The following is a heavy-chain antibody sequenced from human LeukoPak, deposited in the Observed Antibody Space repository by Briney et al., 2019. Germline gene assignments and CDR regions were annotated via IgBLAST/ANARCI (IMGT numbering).Heavy chain of an antibody. V-gene: IGHV3-21*01. CDR1: GVTFSSYS. J-gene: IGHJ3*02. Sequence: PGGTLRLSCAASGVTFSSYSMNWVREAPGKGLEGVSAMSSSSSDIYYADSVKGRFTLSRNNAKNSLYLQMNSLRAEDTAVYYCAILTGDYDSSRYPQPHDAFDIWGQGTMVTVSS. D-gene: IGHD3-22*01. CDR2: MSSSSSDI. CDR3: AILTGDYDSSRYPQPHDAFDI.